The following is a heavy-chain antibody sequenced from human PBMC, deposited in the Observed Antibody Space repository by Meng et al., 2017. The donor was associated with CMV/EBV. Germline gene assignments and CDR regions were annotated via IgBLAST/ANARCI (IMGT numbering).Heavy chain of an antibody. J-gene: IGHJ5*02. D-gene: IGHD2-21*01. CDR3: AKDHVVVIALPPNWFDP. V-gene: IGHV3-7*01. Sequence: GGSLRLSCAASGFTFSSYWMSWVRQAPGKGLEWVANIKQDGSEKYYVDSVKGRFTISRDNAKNSLYLQMNSLRAEDTAVYYCAKDHVVVIALPPNWFDPWGQGTLVTVSS. CDR1: GFTFSSYW. CDR2: IKQDGSEK.